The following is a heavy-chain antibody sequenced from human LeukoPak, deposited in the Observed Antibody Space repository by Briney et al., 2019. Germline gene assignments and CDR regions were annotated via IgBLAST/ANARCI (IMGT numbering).Heavy chain of an antibody. CDR3: ASGHYDSSGYYYPFDY. Sequence: PSETLSLTCTVSGGPISRSTYYWGGIRQPPGKGLEWIGSIYYSGSTYYNPSLKSRVTISVDTSKNQVSLRLSSVTAADTAVYYCASGHYDSSGYYYPFDYWGQGTLVTVSS. V-gene: IGHV4-39*01. CDR2: IYYSGST. CDR1: GGPISRSTYY. J-gene: IGHJ4*02. D-gene: IGHD3-22*01.